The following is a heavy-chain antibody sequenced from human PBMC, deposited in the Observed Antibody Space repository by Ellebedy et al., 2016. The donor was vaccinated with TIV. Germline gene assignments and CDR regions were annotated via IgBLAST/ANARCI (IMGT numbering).Heavy chain of an antibody. CDR3: ARDATVTTSSPYNWFDP. CDR1: GGSISSSSYY. V-gene: IGHV4-39*07. D-gene: IGHD4-17*01. Sequence: SETLSLXCTVSGGSISSSSYYWGWIRQPPGKGLEWIGSIYYSGSTYYNPSLKSRVTISVDTSKNQFSLKLSSVTAADTAVYYCARDATVTTSSPYNWFDPWGQGTLVTVSS. J-gene: IGHJ5*02. CDR2: IYYSGST.